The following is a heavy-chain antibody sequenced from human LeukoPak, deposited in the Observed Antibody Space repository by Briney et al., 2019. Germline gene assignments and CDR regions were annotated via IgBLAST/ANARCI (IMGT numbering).Heavy chain of an antibody. Sequence: PSETLSLTCAVSGGSISSSNWWSWVRRPPGKGLEWIGEIYHSGSTNYNPSLKSRVTISVDKSKNQFSLKLSSVTAADTAVYYCARAPKVYSSGWYYFDYWGQGTLVTVSS. CDR2: IYHSGST. CDR1: GGSISSSNW. CDR3: ARAPKVYSSGWYYFDY. J-gene: IGHJ4*02. D-gene: IGHD6-19*01. V-gene: IGHV4-4*02.